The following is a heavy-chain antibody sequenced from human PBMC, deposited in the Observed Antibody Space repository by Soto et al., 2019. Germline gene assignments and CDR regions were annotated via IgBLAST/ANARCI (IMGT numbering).Heavy chain of an antibody. CDR3: ARDSSSGGHGMDV. V-gene: IGHV1-69*13. Sequence: SVKVSCKASGGTFSSYAISWARQAPGQGLEWMGEIIPIFGTTNYAQTFKGRVTITADESTSTAYMELSSLRSEDTAVYYCARDSSSGGHGMDVWGQGTTVTVSS. D-gene: IGHD3-10*01. CDR1: GGTFSSYA. CDR2: IIPIFGTT. J-gene: IGHJ6*02.